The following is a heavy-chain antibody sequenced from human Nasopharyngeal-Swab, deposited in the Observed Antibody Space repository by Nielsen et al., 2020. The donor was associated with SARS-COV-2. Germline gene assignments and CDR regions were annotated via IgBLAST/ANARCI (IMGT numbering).Heavy chain of an antibody. CDR1: GYTFTSYG. CDR2: ISAYNGNT. Sequence: ASVKVSCKASGYTFTSYGISWVRQAPGQGLEWMGWISAYNGNTNYAQKLQGRVTMTTDTSTSTAYMELRSLRSDDTAVYYCAREPRRYYYGSGSPTDPYYYYYMDVWGKGTTVTVSS. D-gene: IGHD3-10*01. CDR3: AREPRRYYYGSGSPTDPYYYYYMDV. J-gene: IGHJ6*03. V-gene: IGHV1-18*04.